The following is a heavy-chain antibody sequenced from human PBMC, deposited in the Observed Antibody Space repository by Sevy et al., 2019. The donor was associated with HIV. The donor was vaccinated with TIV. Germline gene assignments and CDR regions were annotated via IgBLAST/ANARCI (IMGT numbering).Heavy chain of an antibody. CDR1: GYSFTGYY. J-gene: IGHJ3*02. CDR2: INPNTSDT. V-gene: IGHV1-2*02. CDR3: ARDFLAVTSIPSDAFDI. Sequence: ASVKVSCKASGYSFTGYYMNWVRQAPGQGLEWMGWINPNTSDTIYSEKFEGRVTMTRDSSLSTAYLELRGLRSDDTAVYYCARDFLAVTSIPSDAFDIWGQGTLVTVSS. D-gene: IGHD2-21*02.